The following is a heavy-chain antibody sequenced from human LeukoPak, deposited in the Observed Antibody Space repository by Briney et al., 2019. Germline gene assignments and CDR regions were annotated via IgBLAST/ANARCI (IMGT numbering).Heavy chain of an antibody. D-gene: IGHD5-18*01. CDR3: ARESETALDY. CDR1: GFTFSNFE. Sequence: GGCLRLSCAASGFTFSNFEFNWVRQAPGKGLEWVSYMSGSGTTIDADSVKGRFTISRDNAKTSLYLQMNSLRAEDTAVYYCARESETALDYWGQGPLVPVSS. J-gene: IGHJ4*02. V-gene: IGHV3-48*03. CDR2: MSGSGTTI.